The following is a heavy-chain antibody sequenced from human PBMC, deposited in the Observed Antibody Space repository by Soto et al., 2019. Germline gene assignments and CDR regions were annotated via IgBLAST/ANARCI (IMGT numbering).Heavy chain of an antibody. CDR2: IYYSGST. CDR3: ARGSSGYPIDY. D-gene: IGHD3-22*01. CDR1: GGSISSGGYY. V-gene: IGHV4-31*03. J-gene: IGHJ4*02. Sequence: SETLSLTCTVSGGSISSGGYYWSWIRQHPGKGLEWIGYIYYSGSTYYNPSLKSRVTISVDTSKNQFSLKLSSVTAADTAVYYCARGSSGYPIDYWGQGTLATVSS.